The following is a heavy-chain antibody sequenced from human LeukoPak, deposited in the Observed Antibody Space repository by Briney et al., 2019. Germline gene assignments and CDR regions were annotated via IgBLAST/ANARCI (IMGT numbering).Heavy chain of an antibody. J-gene: IGHJ5*02. CDR2: MNPNSGNT. Sequence: ASVKVSCKASGYTFTSYDINWVRQATGQGLEWMGWMNPNSGNTGYAQKFQGRVTMTWNTSISTAYMELSSLRSEDTAVYYCARGAGYSSSFDPWGQGTLVTVSS. CDR3: ARGAGYSSSFDP. V-gene: IGHV1-8*01. CDR1: GYTFTSYD. D-gene: IGHD6-13*01.